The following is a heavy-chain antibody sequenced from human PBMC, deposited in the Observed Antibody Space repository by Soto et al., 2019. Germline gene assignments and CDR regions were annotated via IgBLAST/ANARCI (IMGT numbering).Heavy chain of an antibody. CDR2: INPNSGGT. CDR1: GYTFTGNY. D-gene: IGHD3-10*01. Sequence: ASVKVSCKASGYTFTGNYLHWVRQAPGQGLEWMGWINPNSGGTNYAQKFQGWATMTRETSISTAYMELSRLRSDDTAVYYCARGAGGWYMDVWGKGTTVTVSS. V-gene: IGHV1-2*04. J-gene: IGHJ6*03. CDR3: ARGAGGWYMDV.